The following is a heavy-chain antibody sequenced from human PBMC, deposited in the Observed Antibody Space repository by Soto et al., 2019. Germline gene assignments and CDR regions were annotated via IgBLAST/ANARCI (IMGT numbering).Heavy chain of an antibody. CDR2: INAGNGNT. Sequence: ASVKVSCKASGYTFTSYAMHWVRQAPGQRLEWTGWINAGNGNTKYSQKFQGRVTITRDTSASTAYMELSSLRSEDTAVYYCARDGGGSGYWVYYYYGMDVWGQGTTVTVSS. J-gene: IGHJ6*02. V-gene: IGHV1-3*01. CDR3: ARDGGGSGYWVYYYYGMDV. D-gene: IGHD3-3*01. CDR1: GYTFTSYA.